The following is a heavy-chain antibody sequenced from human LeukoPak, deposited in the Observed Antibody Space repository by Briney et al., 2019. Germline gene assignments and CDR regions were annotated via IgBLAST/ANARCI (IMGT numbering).Heavy chain of an antibody. D-gene: IGHD6-19*01. CDR3: ARLSVAGTVYYYYYGMDV. V-gene: IGHV4-4*07. CDR1: GGSISSYY. J-gene: IGHJ6*02. Sequence: SETLSLTCTVSGGSISSYYWSWIRQPAGKGLEWIGRIYTSGSTNYNPSPKSRVTMSVDTSKNQFSLKLSSVTAADTAVYYCARLSVAGTVYYYYYGMDVWGQGTTVTVSS. CDR2: IYTSGST.